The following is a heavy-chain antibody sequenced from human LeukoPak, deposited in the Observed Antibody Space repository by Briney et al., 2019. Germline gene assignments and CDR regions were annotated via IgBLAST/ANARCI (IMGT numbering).Heavy chain of an antibody. CDR3: ARDPPVHSNYYYYYMDV. Sequence: SETLSLTCTVSGYSISSGYYWGWIRQPPGKGLEWIGSIYHSGSTYYNPSLKSRVTISVDTSKNQFSLKLSSVTAADTAVYYCARDPPVHSNYYYYYMDVWGKGTTVTVSS. J-gene: IGHJ6*03. CDR2: IYHSGST. CDR1: GYSISSGYY. D-gene: IGHD6-6*01. V-gene: IGHV4-38-2*02.